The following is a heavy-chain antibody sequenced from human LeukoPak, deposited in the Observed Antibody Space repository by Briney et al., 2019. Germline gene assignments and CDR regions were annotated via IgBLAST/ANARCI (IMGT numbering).Heavy chain of an antibody. D-gene: IGHD2-2*01. Sequence: GGSLRLSCAASGFTISNHWMHWVRQAPGKGLVWVSRINSDGRRTSYADSVKGRFTISRDNAKNTLYLQMNSLRPDDMAVYYCAREVEVVPATMGAYYYYYMDVWGKGTTVTVSS. CDR3: AREVEVVPATMGAYYYYYMDV. CDR1: GFTISNHW. V-gene: IGHV3-74*01. CDR2: INSDGRRT. J-gene: IGHJ6*03.